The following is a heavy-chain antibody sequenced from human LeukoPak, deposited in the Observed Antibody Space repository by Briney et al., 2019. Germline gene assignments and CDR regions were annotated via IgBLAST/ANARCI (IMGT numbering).Heavy chain of an antibody. Sequence: SETLSLTCAVYGGSFSGYYWSWIRQPPGKGLEWIGEINHSGSTNYNPSLKSRVTISVDTSKNQFSLKLSSVTAADTAVYYCARLGSGWYRVDYWGQGTLVTVSS. V-gene: IGHV4-34*01. CDR2: INHSGST. CDR1: GGSFSGYY. D-gene: IGHD6-19*01. J-gene: IGHJ4*02. CDR3: ARLGSGWYRVDY.